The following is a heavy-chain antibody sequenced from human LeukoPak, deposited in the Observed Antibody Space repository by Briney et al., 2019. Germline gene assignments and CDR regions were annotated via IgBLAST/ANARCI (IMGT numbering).Heavy chain of an antibody. CDR3: ARDVPYYDFWSGALDNWFDP. CDR1: GGSISSYY. D-gene: IGHD3-3*01. CDR2: IYYSGST. J-gene: IGHJ5*02. Sequence: SETLSLTCTVSGGSISSYYWSWIRQPPVKGLEWIGYIYYSGSTNYNPSLKSRVTISVDTSKNQFSLKLSSVTAADTAVYYCARDVPYYDFWSGALDNWFDPWGQGTLVTVSS. V-gene: IGHV4-59*01.